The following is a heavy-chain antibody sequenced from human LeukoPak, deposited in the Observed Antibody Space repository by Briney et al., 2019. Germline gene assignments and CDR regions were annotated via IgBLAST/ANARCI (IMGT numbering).Heavy chain of an antibody. J-gene: IGHJ4*02. D-gene: IGHD6-6*01. Sequence: GGSLRLSCAASGFTFSTYNMNWVRQAPGKGLEWVSYISSGTPTIYSADSVKGRFTISRDNSKNTLYLQMNSLRAEDTAVYYCAKETSSSFDYWGQGTLVTVSS. V-gene: IGHV3-48*01. CDR1: GFTFSTYN. CDR2: ISSGTPTI. CDR3: AKETSSSFDY.